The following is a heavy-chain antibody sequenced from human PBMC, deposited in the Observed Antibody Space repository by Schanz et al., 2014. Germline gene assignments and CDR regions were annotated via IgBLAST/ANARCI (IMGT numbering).Heavy chain of an antibody. CDR2: ISAYNGNT. CDR1: GGTFSSFG. V-gene: IGHV1-18*01. Sequence: QVQLVQSGAEVKKPGSSVKVSCKASGGTFSSFGINWVRQAPGQGLEWMGWISAYNGNTNYAQKLQGRVTMTTDTSTSTAYMELRSLRSDDTAVYYCARAPTAYCSDTSCLGTPFDYWGQGTLVTVSS. D-gene: IGHD2-2*01. CDR3: ARAPTAYCSDTSCLGTPFDY. J-gene: IGHJ4*02.